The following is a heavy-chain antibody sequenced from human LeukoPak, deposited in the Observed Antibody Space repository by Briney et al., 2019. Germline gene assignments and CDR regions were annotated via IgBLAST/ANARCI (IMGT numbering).Heavy chain of an antibody. CDR1: GYTFTSYD. V-gene: IGHV1-8*01. Sequence: ASVKVSCKASGYTFTSYDINWVRQAPGQGLEWMGWMNPNSGNTVYAQKFQGRVTMTRNTSISTAYMELSSLRSEDTAVYYCASRGTAVASFDYWGQGTLVTVSS. D-gene: IGHD6-19*01. J-gene: IGHJ4*02. CDR2: MNPNSGNT. CDR3: ASRGTAVASFDY.